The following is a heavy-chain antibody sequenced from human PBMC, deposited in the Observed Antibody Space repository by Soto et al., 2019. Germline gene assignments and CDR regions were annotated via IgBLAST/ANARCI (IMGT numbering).Heavy chain of an antibody. CDR3: ATPCYGGKGAPFDY. CDR1: GFSLSTSGVG. V-gene: IGHV2-5*02. D-gene: IGHD4-17*01. Sequence: QITLKESGPTLVKPTQTLTLTCTFSGFSLSTSGVGVGWIRQPPGKALEWLALIYWDDDTRYSPSRKSTLTIPNDTSKNQVVLTMTNMDPVDTATYYCATPCYGGKGAPFDYWGQGTLVTVSS. J-gene: IGHJ4*02. CDR2: IYWDDDT.